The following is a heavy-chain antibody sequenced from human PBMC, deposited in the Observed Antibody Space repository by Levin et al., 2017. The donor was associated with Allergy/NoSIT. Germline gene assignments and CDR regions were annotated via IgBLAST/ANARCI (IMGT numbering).Heavy chain of an antibody. CDR3: AREEHYSSGWYDY. CDR2: IYHSGST. D-gene: IGHD6-19*01. V-gene: IGHV4-34*01. J-gene: IGHJ4*02. CDR1: GGSFSGYY. Sequence: SQTLSLTCAVYGGSFSGYYWSWIRQPPGKGLEWIGEIYHSGSTNYNPSLKSRVTISVDKSKNQFSLKLSSVTAADTAVYYCAREEHYSSGWYDYWGQGTLVTVSS.